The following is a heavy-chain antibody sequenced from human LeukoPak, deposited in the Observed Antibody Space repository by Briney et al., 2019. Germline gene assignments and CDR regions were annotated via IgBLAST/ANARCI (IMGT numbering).Heavy chain of an antibody. CDR2: ISAYNGNT. CDR1: GYTFTSYG. D-gene: IGHD2-2*01. J-gene: IGHJ4*02. V-gene: IGHV1-18*01. Sequence: ASVKVSCKASGYTFTSYGISWVRQAPGQGLEWMGWISAYNGNTNYAQKLQGRVTMTTDTSTSTAYMELRSLRSDDTAVYYCARDQGGYCSSTSCPHPDFDYWGQGTLVTVSS. CDR3: ARDQGGYCSSTSCPHPDFDY.